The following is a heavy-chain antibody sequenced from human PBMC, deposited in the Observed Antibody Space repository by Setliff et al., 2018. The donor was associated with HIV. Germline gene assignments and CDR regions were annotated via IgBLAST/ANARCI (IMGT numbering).Heavy chain of an antibody. J-gene: IGHJ4*02. CDR1: GFTISSYY. D-gene: IGHD3-3*01. CDR3: ARDRQLTFDF. Sequence: PGGSLRLSCAASGFTISSYYMNWVRQAPGKELEWVSSISGSSSYIYSSDSVRGRFTISRDNAKNSLYLQMNSLRAEDTAVYYCARDRQLTFDFWGQGTVVTVSS. CDR2: ISGSSSYI. V-gene: IGHV3-21*01.